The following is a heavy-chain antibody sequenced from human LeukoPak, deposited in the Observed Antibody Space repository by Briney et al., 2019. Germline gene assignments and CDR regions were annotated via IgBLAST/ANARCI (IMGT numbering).Heavy chain of an antibody. CDR1: GFTVSSDY. J-gene: IGHJ4*02. CDR3: ARYPSDQYYFDY. CDR2: IYSGGST. Sequence: GGSLRLSCAASGFTVSSDYMSWVRQAPGKGLECVSVIYSGGSTYYADSVKGRFTISRDNSKNTLYLQMNSLRAEDTAVYYCARYPSDQYYFDYWGQGTLVTVSS. V-gene: IGHV3-53*01.